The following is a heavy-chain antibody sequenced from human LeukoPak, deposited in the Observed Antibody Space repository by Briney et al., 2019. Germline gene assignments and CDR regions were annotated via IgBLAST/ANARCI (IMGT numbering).Heavy chain of an antibody. D-gene: IGHD1-26*01. CDR1: GFTFSSYG. CDR2: IRFDGSST. J-gene: IGHJ5*02. CDR3: AKDRRYGHGYYVPWDA. Sequence: GGSLRLSCGASGFTFSSYGMHWVRQAPGKGLEWVAYIRFDGSSTDYRDSVKGRFSISRDNSEMSRLRDEDTAIYYCAKDRRYGHGYYVPWDAWGQGTLVTVSS. V-gene: IGHV3-30*02.